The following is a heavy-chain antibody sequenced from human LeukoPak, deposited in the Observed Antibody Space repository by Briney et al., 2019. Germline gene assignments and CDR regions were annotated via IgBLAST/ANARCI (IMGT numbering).Heavy chain of an antibody. CDR1: GGTFSSYA. Sequence: GASVKVSCKASGGTFSSYAISWVRQAPGQGLEWMGGIIPIFGTANYAQKFQGRVTITTDESTSTAYMELSSLRSEDTAVYYCARGDPGASDIVVVPAAIYRGNWFDPWGQGTLVTVSS. CDR2: IIPIFGTA. D-gene: IGHD2-2*01. CDR3: ARGDPGASDIVVVPAAIYRGNWFDP. J-gene: IGHJ5*02. V-gene: IGHV1-69*05.